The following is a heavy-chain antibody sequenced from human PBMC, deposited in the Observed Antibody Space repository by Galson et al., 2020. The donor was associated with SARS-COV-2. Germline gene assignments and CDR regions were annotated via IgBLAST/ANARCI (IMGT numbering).Heavy chain of an antibody. CDR2: ISSSSSPI. V-gene: IGHV3-11*01. J-gene: IGHJ4*02. D-gene: IGHD2-15*01. Sequence: TGGSLRLSCAASGFTFSDYYMSWIRQAPGKGLEWISYISSSSSPIYYADSVKGRFTISRDNAKNSLYLQMNSLRAEDTAVYYCARGQSSSYYFDYWGQGTLVTVSS. CDR1: GFTFSDYY. CDR3: ARGQSSSYYFDY.